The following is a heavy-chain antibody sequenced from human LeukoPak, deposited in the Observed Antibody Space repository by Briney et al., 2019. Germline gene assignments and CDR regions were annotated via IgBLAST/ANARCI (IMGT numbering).Heavy chain of an antibody. CDR1: GFTFSSYW. CDR2: INPGGSST. Sequence: GGSLRLSCAASGFTFSSYWMHWVRQVPGKGLVWVSRINPGGSSTAYADCVKGRFTISRDNAKNTLYLQMDSLRAEDTAIYYCARSNQADDYWGQGTLVTVSS. J-gene: IGHJ4*02. V-gene: IGHV3-74*01. D-gene: IGHD1-14*01. CDR3: ARSNQADDY.